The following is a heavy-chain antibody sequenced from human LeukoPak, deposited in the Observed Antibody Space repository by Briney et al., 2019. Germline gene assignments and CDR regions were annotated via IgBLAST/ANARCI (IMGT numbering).Heavy chain of an antibody. CDR1: GYSFTSYW. Sequence: GESVKISCKGSGYSFTSYWIGWVRQMPRKGLEWMGIIYPGDSDTRYSPSFQGQVTISADKSISTAYLQWSSLKASDTAMYYCARRSSSWYGAYDYWGQGTLVTVSS. V-gene: IGHV5-51*01. D-gene: IGHD6-13*01. CDR2: IYPGDSDT. CDR3: ARRSSSWYGAYDY. J-gene: IGHJ4*02.